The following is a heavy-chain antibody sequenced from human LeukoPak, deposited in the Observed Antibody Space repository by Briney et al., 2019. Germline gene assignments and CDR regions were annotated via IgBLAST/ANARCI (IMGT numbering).Heavy chain of an antibody. J-gene: IGHJ5*02. CDR1: GFTFSGYA. CDR3: VKDGKAAASRGVRWFDP. Sequence: PGGSLRLSCSASGFTFSGYAMHWVRQAPGKGLEYVSAISSNGGSTYYADSVKGRFTISRDNSKNTLYLQMSSLGAEDTAVYYCVKDGKAAASRGVRWFDPWGQGTLVTVSS. V-gene: IGHV3-64D*06. D-gene: IGHD6-13*01. CDR2: ISSNGGST.